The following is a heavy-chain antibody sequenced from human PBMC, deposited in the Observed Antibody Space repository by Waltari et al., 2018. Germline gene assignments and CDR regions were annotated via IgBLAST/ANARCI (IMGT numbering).Heavy chain of an antibody. CDR1: GFTFSGYN. V-gene: IGHV3-30*04. Sequence: QMQLVESGGGVVQPGGSLRLSCAASGFTFSGYNMYWVRQAPGKGLEWVTLISNDGSSIHYADSVKARFFISRDNSKNALYLQLNSLRTDDTAVYYCARGDYGMDVWGQGTTVTVSS. CDR2: ISNDGSSI. J-gene: IGHJ6*02. CDR3: ARGDYGMDV.